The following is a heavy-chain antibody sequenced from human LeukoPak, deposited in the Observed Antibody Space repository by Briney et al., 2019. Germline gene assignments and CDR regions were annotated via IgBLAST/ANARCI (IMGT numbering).Heavy chain of an antibody. Sequence: GGSLRLSCAASRFMFTSYWMSWVRQAPGKGLECVANINYDGSEKYYVDSVKGRFTISRDNAKNSLYLQMNGLRAEDTAVYYCARVRVGGTNYFDSWGQGTLVTVSS. D-gene: IGHD1-1*01. CDR3: ARVRVGGTNYFDS. V-gene: IGHV3-7*04. CDR2: INYDGSEK. CDR1: RFMFTSYW. J-gene: IGHJ4*02.